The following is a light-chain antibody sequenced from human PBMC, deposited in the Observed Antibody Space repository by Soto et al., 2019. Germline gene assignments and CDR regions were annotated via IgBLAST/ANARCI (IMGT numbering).Light chain of an antibody. CDR1: QSVSSNY. CDR3: QQYDSSPWT. J-gene: IGKJ1*01. CDR2: GAS. Sequence: EIVLTQSPGTLSLSPGERATLSCRASQSVSSNYLAWYQQKPGQAPRLLIYGASSRDTGIPDRFSGSGSGTDFTRTISRLEPEDFAVYYCQQYDSSPWTFGQGTKVEIK. V-gene: IGKV3-20*01.